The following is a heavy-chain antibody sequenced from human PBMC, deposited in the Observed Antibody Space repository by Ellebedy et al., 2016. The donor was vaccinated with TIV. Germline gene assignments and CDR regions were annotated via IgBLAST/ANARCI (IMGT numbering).Heavy chain of an antibody. J-gene: IGHJ4*02. D-gene: IGHD3-22*01. V-gene: IGHV3-21*01. CDR2: ISSSSSYI. CDR3: ARDRDSYDNSGYLGY. CDR1: GFTFSSYN. Sequence: PGGSLRLSCAASGFTFSSYNMNWVRQAPGKGLEWVSYISSSSSYIYYADSVKGRFTISRDNAKNSLYLQMNSLRAEDTAVYYCARDRDSYDNSGYLGYWGQGTLVSVSS.